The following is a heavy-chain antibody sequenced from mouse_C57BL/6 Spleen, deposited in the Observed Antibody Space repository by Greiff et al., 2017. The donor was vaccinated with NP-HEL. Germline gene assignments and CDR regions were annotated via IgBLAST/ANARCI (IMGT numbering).Heavy chain of an antibody. CDR3: ARLGYYGSSLYFDY. Sequence: VQLQQPGAELVRPGSSLKLSCKASGYTFTSYWMHWVKQRPIQGLEWIGNIDPSDSETHYNQKFKDKATLTVDKSSSTAYMQLSSLTSEDSAVYYCARLGYYGSSLYFDYWGQGTTLTVSS. CDR1: GYTFTSYW. D-gene: IGHD1-1*01. J-gene: IGHJ2*01. CDR2: IDPSDSET. V-gene: IGHV1-52*01.